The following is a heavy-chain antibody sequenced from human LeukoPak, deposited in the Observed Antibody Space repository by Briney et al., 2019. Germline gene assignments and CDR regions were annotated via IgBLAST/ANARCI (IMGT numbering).Heavy chain of an antibody. J-gene: IGHJ3*02. V-gene: IGHV3-23*01. D-gene: IGHD2-15*01. CDR3: AKAGCSGGSCYSSWRDAFDI. CDR1: GFTFSSYA. Sequence: GGSLRLSCAASGFTFSSYAMSWVRQAPGKGLEWVSAISGSGGSTYYADSVKGRFTISRDNSKNTLYLQMNSLRAEDTAVYYCAKAGCSGGSCYSSWRDAFDIWGQGTMVTVSS. CDR2: ISGSGGST.